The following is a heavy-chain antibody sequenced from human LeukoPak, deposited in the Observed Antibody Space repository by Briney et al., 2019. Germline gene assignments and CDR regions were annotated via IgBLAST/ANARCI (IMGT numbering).Heavy chain of an antibody. Sequence: ASVKVSCKVSGYALSESSIHWVRQTPGEGLEWMGGFDPEYVETTYAQKFRGRVTMTEDTSTDTAYMDLTSLKFDDTAVYYCARDRVGEAAPGVLDFWGQGTLVSVSS. CDR2: FDPEYVET. V-gene: IGHV1-24*01. J-gene: IGHJ4*02. CDR3: ARDRVGEAAPGVLDF. CDR1: GYALSESS. D-gene: IGHD2-8*01.